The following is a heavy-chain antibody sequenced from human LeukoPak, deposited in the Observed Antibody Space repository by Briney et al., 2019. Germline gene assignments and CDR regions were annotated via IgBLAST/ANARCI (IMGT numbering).Heavy chain of an antibody. D-gene: IGHD3-10*01. CDR1: GGSISDYY. J-gene: IGHJ4*02. V-gene: IGHV4-4*07. CDR2: IYPSGST. CDR3: ARDTGYFRPGGFDL. Sequence: SXXLSLTCTVSGGSISDYYWSWIRQPAGKGLEWIGRIYPSGSTNYSPSLKSRLTMSVDTSKNQFSLRLSSVTAADTAVYYCARDTGYFRPGGFDLWGQGTLVTVSS.